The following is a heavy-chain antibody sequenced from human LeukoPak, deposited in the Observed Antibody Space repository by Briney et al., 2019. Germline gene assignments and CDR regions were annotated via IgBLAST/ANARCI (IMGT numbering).Heavy chain of an antibody. J-gene: IGHJ6*03. D-gene: IGHD5-12*01. CDR2: VNSDGTGT. V-gene: IGHV3-74*01. CDR1: GFTFSNCW. CDR3: IRTLIVATSPYMDV. Sequence: GGSLRLSCAASGFTFSNCWMHWVRQAPGKGLVWVSRVNSDGTGTTYADSVEGRFTISRDNAKNTLYLEMKSLRAEDTAIYYCIRTLIVATSPYMDVWGKGTTVTVSS.